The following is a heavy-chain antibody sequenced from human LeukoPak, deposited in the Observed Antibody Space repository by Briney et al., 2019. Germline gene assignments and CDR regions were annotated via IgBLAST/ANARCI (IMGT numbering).Heavy chain of an antibody. D-gene: IGHD5-18*01. CDR2: ISWNSGSI. J-gene: IGHJ3*02. V-gene: IGHV3-9*02. CDR1: GFTSSSYE. Sequence: GGSLRLSCAASGFTSSSYEMNWVRQAPGKGLEWVSGISWNSGSIGYADSVRGRFTLSRDNAKNSLYLQMNSLRAEDMALYYGAKDTAMVPEDAFDIWGQGTMVTVSS. CDR3: AKDTAMVPEDAFDI.